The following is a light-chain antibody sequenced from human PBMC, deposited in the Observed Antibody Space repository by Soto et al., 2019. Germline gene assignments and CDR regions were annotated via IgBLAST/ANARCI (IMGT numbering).Light chain of an antibody. CDR3: QQHSHWPPWT. CDR2: GAS. V-gene: IGKV3-11*01. Sequence: VLTQSPATLSLSPGERATLSCRASENVRTFVDWYQQKPGQAPRRLIYGASNRATDIPARFSGSGSGTDFTLTISNLEPEDFAVYYCQQHSHWPPWTFGQGPRVEIQ. CDR1: ENVRTF. J-gene: IGKJ1*01.